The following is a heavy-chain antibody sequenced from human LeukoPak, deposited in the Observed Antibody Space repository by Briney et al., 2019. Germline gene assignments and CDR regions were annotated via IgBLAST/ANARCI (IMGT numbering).Heavy chain of an antibody. D-gene: IGHD3-3*01. CDR3: ARGLRFLEWLPYYFDY. J-gene: IGHJ4*02. CDR1: GGSISSGDYY. CDR2: IYYSGST. V-gene: IGHV4-30-4*08. Sequence: SETLSLTCTVSGGSISSGDYYWSWIRQPPGKGLEWTGYIYYSGSTYYNPSLKSRVTISVDTSKNQFSLKLSSVTAADTAVYYCARGLRFLEWLPYYFDYWGQGTLVTVSS.